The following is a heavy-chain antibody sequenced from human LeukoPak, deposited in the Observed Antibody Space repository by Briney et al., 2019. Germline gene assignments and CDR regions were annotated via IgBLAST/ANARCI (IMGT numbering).Heavy chain of an antibody. D-gene: IGHD6-13*01. Sequence: PGRSLRLSCVASGFTFSSYGMHWVRQAPGKGLEWVAVIWYDGSNKYYADSVKGRFTISRDNSKNTLYLQMNSLRAEDTAVYYCARDLEAANTYYFDYWGQGTMVTVSS. J-gene: IGHJ4*02. CDR3: ARDLEAANTYYFDY. V-gene: IGHV3-33*01. CDR1: GFTFSSYG. CDR2: IWYDGSNK.